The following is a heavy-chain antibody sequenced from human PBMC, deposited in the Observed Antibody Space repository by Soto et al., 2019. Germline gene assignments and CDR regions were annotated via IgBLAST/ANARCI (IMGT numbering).Heavy chain of an antibody. CDR1: GFTFSGYG. Sequence: PGGSLRLSCAASGFTFSGYGMHWVRQAPGKGLEWVAVTRHDGSNTYYADSVRGRFTISRDNSNKMLYLQMNSLRAEDTAVYYCVKDGVGTTTYFGYFDYWGQGTLVTVSS. CDR3: VKDGVGTTTYFGYFDY. V-gene: IGHV3-30*02. J-gene: IGHJ4*02. CDR2: TRHDGSNT. D-gene: IGHD1-26*01.